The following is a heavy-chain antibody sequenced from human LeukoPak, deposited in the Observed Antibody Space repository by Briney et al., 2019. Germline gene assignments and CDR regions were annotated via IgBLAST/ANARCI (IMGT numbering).Heavy chain of an antibody. V-gene: IGHV4-39*07. CDR3: ARDGPIPAFFFDY. CDR1: GGSNSSSSYY. Sequence: SETLSLTCTVSGGSNSSSSYYWGWIRQPPGKGLEWIGSIYYSGSTYYNPSLKSRVTMSVDTSKNQFSLKLSSVTAADTAVYYCARDGPIPAFFFDYWGQGTLVTVSS. J-gene: IGHJ4*02. CDR2: IYYSGST.